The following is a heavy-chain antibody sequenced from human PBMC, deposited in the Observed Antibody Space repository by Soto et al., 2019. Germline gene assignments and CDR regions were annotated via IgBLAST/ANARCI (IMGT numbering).Heavy chain of an antibody. Sequence: PSETLSLTCAVSGDSISRGYHWAWIRQPPGKGLEWIGYIYYSGSTNYNPSLKSRVTISVDTSKNQFSLKLSSVTAADTAVYYCARGSFDSSSWSYYYYGMDVWGQGTTVTVSS. CDR3: ARGSFDSSSWSYYYYGMDV. CDR2: IYYSGST. J-gene: IGHJ6*02. CDR1: GDSISRGYH. D-gene: IGHD6-13*01. V-gene: IGHV4-61*01.